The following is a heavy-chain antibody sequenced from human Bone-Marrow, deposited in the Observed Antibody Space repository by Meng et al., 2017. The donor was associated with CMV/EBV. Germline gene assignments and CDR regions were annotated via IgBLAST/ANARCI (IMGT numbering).Heavy chain of an antibody. CDR2: IYYSGST. CDR1: GGSTSSGDYY. V-gene: IGHV4-30-4*08. CDR3: VRDRRTRYCSSTSCHPAYYYGMDV. J-gene: IGHJ6*02. D-gene: IGHD2-2*01. Sequence: SETLSLTCTVSGGSTSSGDYYWSWIRQPPGKGLEWIGYIYYSGSTYYNPSLKSRVTISVDTSKNQFSLKLSSVTAVDTAVYYCVRDRRTRYCSSTSCHPAYYYGMDVWGQGTTVTVSS.